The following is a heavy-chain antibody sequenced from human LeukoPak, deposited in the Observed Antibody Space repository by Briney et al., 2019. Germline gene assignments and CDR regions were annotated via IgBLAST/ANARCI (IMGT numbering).Heavy chain of an antibody. Sequence: PGGSLRLSCAASGFTFDDYAMHWVRQAPGKGLEWVSGISWNSGSIGYADSVKGRFTISRDNAKNSLYLQMNSLRAEDTALYYCAKDMGYCSGGSCYVDAFDIWGQGTMVTVPS. J-gene: IGHJ3*02. CDR2: ISWNSGSI. D-gene: IGHD2-15*01. CDR1: GFTFDDYA. V-gene: IGHV3-9*01. CDR3: AKDMGYCSGGSCYVDAFDI.